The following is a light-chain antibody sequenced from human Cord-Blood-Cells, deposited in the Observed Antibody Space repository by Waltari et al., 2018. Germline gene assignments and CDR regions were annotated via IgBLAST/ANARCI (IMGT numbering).Light chain of an antibody. J-gene: IGLJ1*01. CDR3: SSYAGSNNYV. CDR2: EVS. Sequence: QSALTQPPSASGSPGQSVTISCTGTSSDAGGYNYVSWYQQHPGKAPILMMYEVSKRPSGVSDRFSGSKSGSTASLTVPGLQTEDEADYYCSSYAGSNNYVFGTGTKVTVL. V-gene: IGLV2-8*01. CDR1: SSDAGGYNY.